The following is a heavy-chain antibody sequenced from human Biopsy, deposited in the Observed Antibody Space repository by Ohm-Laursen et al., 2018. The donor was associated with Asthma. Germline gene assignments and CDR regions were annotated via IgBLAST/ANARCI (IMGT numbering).Heavy chain of an antibody. CDR1: GFIFSNYA. J-gene: IGHJ4*02. CDR2: ISYDGTNK. D-gene: IGHD1-26*01. CDR3: AKDVGWELPQYYFDY. Sequence: SLRLSCAASGFIFSNYALHWVRQAPGKGLEWVAVISYDGTNKYYADSAKGRFTISRDNSKNTLYLQMNSLRAEDTAVYYCAKDVGWELPQYYFDYWGQGTLVTVSS. V-gene: IGHV3-30-3*01.